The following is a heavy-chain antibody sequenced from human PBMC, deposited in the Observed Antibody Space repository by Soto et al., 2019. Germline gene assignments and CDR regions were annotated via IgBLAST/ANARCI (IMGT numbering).Heavy chain of an antibody. J-gene: IGHJ6*03. CDR3: AKGIADYYYYMDV. V-gene: IGHV3-23*01. CDR1: GFTFIRYA. Sequence: GGSLRLSCTASGAASGFTFIRYAMSWVRQAPGKGLEWVSAISASGGSTYYADSVKGRFTISRDYSKNTVYLQMNSLRAEDTAVYYCAKGIADYYYYMDVWGKGTTVTVSS. CDR2: ISASGGST.